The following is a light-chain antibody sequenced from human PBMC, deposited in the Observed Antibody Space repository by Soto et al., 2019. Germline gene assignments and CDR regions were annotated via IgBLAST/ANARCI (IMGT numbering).Light chain of an antibody. CDR3: LLSYSGAHVV. Sequence: QAVVTQEPSPTVSPGGTVTLTCGSSTGAVTSGHYPYWFQQKPGQAPRTLIYHTSNKHSWTPARFSGSLLGGKAALTLLGAQPEDEADYYCLLSYSGAHVVFGGGTKLTVL. J-gene: IGLJ2*01. CDR2: HTS. CDR1: TGAVTSGHY. V-gene: IGLV7-46*02.